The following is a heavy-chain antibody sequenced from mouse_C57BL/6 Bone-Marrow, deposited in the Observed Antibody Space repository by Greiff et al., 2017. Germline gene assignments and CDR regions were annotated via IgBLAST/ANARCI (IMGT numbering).Heavy chain of an antibody. CDR1: GFTFSDYY. Sequence: EVMLVESEGGLVQPGSSMKLSCTASGFTFSDYYMAWVRQVPEKGLEWVANINYDGSSNYYLDSLKSRFIISRDNAKNILYLRMISLKSEDTATYYCARDRAYFFYFDDGGQGTTLTVSS. D-gene: IGHD6-5*01. CDR3: ARDRAYFFYFDD. CDR2: INYDGSSN. V-gene: IGHV5-16*01. J-gene: IGHJ2*01.